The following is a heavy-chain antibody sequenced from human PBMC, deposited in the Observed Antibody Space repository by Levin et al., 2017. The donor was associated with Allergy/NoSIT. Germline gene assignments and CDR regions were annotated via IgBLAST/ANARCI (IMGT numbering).Heavy chain of an antibody. Sequence: ASVKVSCKASGYTFTGYYMHWVRQAPGQGLEWMGWINPNSGDTRYAQKLQGRVTMTRDTSISTAYMELSSLRSDDTAVYYCARLRPDGNYASSAWWGQGTLVTVSS. CDR1: GYTFTGYY. V-gene: IGHV1-2*02. J-gene: IGHJ4*02. D-gene: IGHD4-17*01. CDR2: INPNSGDT. CDR3: ARLRPDGNYASSAW.